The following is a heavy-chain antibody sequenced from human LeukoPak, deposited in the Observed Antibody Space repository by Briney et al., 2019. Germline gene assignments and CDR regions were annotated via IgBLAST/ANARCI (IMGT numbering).Heavy chain of an antibody. V-gene: IGHV3-23*01. CDR3: AKVGEYSGYDSLGDS. J-gene: IGHJ4*02. CDR2: ISASGGST. Sequence: GGSLRLSCAASGFTFSNYVMTWVRQAPGKGLEWVSGISASGGSTYYADSVKGRFTISRDNSKNTLFVQMNSLRAEDTATYYCAKVGEYSGYDSLGDSWGQGTLVTVSS. CDR1: GFTFSNYV. D-gene: IGHD5-12*01.